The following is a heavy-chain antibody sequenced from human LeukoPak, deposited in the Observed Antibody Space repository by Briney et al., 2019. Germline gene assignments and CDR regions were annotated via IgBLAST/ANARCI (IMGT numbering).Heavy chain of an antibody. Sequence: ASVKVSCKASGGTFSSYANSWVRQAPGQRLEWMGGIIPIFGTANYAQKFQGRVTITTDESTSTAYMELSSLRSEDTAVYYCATGRWLQLGYYYYYMDVWGKGTTVTVSS. D-gene: IGHD5-24*01. CDR2: IIPIFGTA. CDR3: ATGRWLQLGYYYYYMDV. J-gene: IGHJ6*03. CDR1: GGTFSSYA. V-gene: IGHV1-69*05.